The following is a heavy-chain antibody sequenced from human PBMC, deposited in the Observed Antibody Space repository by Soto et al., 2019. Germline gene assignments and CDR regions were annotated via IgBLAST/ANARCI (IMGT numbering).Heavy chain of an antibody. CDR2: ISYDGSNK. CDR3: AKDSSGWLTDY. Sequence: GGSLRLSCAASGFTFSSYGMHWVRQAPGKGLEWVAVISYDGSNKYYADSVKGRFTISRDNSKNTLYLQMNSLRAEDTAVYYCAKDSSGWLTDYWGQGTLVTVSS. CDR1: GFTFSSYG. D-gene: IGHD6-19*01. J-gene: IGHJ4*02. V-gene: IGHV3-30*18.